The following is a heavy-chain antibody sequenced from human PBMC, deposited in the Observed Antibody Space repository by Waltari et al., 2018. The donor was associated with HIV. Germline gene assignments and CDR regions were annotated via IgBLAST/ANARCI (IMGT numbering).Heavy chain of an antibody. J-gene: IGHJ2*01. CDR1: GLSFNTYD. CDR2: IGTAGDT. Sequence: EVQLVESGGGLVLPGGSLRLSCGASGLSFNTYDMQWVRQAKGKGLEWVSAIGTAGDTYYPDSVKGRFTISRENDKNSLYLQMNSLRAEDTALYYCARGWSPFDLWGRGTLVTVSS. CDR3: ARGWSPFDL. D-gene: IGHD6-13*01. V-gene: IGHV3-13*01.